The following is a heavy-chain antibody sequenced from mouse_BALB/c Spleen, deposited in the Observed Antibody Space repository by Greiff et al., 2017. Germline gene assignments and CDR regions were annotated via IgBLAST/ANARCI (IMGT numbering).Heavy chain of an antibody. J-gene: IGHJ4*01. V-gene: IGHV5-15*02. CDR1: GFTFSDYG. CDR3: ARDLYYAMDY. Sequence: EVHLVESGGGLVQPGGSRKLSCAASGFTFSDYGMAWVRQAPGKGPEWVAFISNLAYSIYYADTVTGRFTISRENAKNTLYLEMSSLRSEDTAMYYCARDLYYAMDYWGQGTSVTVSS. CDR2: ISNLAYSI.